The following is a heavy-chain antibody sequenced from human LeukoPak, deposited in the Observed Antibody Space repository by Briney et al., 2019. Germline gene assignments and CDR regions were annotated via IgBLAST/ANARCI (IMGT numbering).Heavy chain of an antibody. D-gene: IGHD3-9*01. J-gene: IGHJ4*02. CDR3: AKISHYDILTGYNSDY. V-gene: IGHV3-23*01. Sequence: GGSLRLSCAASGFMFSTSGMNWVRQAPGKGLEWVSAISGSGGSTYYADSVKGRSTISRDNSKNTLYLQMNSLRAEDTAVYYCAKISHYDILTGYNSDYWGQGTLVTVSS. CDR1: GFMFSTSG. CDR2: ISGSGGST.